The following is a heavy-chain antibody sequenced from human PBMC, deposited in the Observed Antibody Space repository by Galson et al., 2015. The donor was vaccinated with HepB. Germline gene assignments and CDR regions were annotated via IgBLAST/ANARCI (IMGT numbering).Heavy chain of an antibody. V-gene: IGHV3-30*18. CDR2: ISYDGSNK. D-gene: IGHD1-26*01. CDR1: GFTFSSYG. J-gene: IGHJ4*02. Sequence: LRLSCAASGFTFSSYGMHWVRQAPGKGLEWVAVISYDGSNKYYADSVKGRFTISRDNSKNTLYLQMNSLRAEDTAVYYCAKDSIVGATHFDYWGQGTLVTVSS. CDR3: AKDSIVGATHFDY.